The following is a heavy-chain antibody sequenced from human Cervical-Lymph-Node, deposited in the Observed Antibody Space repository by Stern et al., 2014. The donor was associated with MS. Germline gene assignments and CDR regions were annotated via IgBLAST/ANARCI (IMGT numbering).Heavy chain of an antibody. V-gene: IGHV3-9*01. CDR3: AKDINDYWSGPADY. J-gene: IGHJ4*02. CDR1: GFTFADHA. D-gene: IGHD3-3*01. Sequence: EVQLVESGGGLVQPGRSLRLSCAASGFTFADHAMHWVLQAPGKGLEWVSGINWSGGNTGYSDVVEVRFTISRDNAKNSLYLQINSLRVEDTAFYYCAKDINDYWSGPADYWGQGTLVTVSS. CDR2: INWSGGNT.